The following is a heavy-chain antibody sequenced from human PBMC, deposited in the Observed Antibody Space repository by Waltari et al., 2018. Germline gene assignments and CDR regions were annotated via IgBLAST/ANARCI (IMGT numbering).Heavy chain of an antibody. J-gene: IGHJ6*02. CDR2: INHSGST. Sequence: QVQLQQWGAGLLKPSETLSLTCAVYGGSFSGYYWRWLRQPPGQGLEWIGEINHSGSTNYNPSLKSRVTISVDTSKNQFSLKLSSVTAADTAVYYCANEYSSSSSGLGYGMDVWGQGTTVTVSS. CDR1: GGSFSGYY. CDR3: ANEYSSSSSGLGYGMDV. V-gene: IGHV4-34*01. D-gene: IGHD6-6*01.